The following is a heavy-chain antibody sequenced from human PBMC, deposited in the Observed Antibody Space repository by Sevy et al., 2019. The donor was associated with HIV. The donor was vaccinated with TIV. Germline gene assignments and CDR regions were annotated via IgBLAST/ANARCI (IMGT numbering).Heavy chain of an antibody. J-gene: IGHJ4*02. CDR1: GFTFSSYW. Sequence: LSLTCAASGFTFSSYWMSWVRQAPGKGLEWVANIKQDGSEKYYVDSVKGRFTISRDNAKNSLYLQMNSLGAEDTAVYYCASYTYDVYFDYWGQGTLVTVSS. CDR2: IKQDGSEK. D-gene: IGHD3-16*01. V-gene: IGHV3-7*01. CDR3: ASYTYDVYFDY.